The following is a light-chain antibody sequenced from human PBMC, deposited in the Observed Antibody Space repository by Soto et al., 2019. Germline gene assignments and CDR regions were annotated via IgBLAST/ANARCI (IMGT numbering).Light chain of an antibody. CDR2: GAS. CDR3: QQYGSSPFLT. CDR1: QSVSSSY. J-gene: IGKJ1*01. V-gene: IGKV3-20*01. Sequence: EIVLTQSPGTLSLSPGERATLSCRASQSVSSSYLAWYQQKPGQAPRLLIYGASSRATGIPDRFSGSGSGTDLTLTISRLEPEDFAVYYCQQYGSSPFLTFGQGTKVEIK.